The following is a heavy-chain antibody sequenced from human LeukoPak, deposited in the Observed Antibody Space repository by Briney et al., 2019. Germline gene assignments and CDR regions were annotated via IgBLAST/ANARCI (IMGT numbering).Heavy chain of an antibody. CDR1: GFTFSSYA. J-gene: IGHJ4*02. CDR3: AREVWGQVYFDY. D-gene: IGHD7-27*01. CDR2: ISYDGSNK. V-gene: IGHV3-30-3*01. Sequence: GGSLRLSCAVSGFTFSSYAMHWVRQAPGKGLEWVAVISYDGSNKYYADSVKGRFTISRDNSKNTLYLQMNSLRAEDTAVYYCAREVWGQVYFDYWGQGTLVTVSS.